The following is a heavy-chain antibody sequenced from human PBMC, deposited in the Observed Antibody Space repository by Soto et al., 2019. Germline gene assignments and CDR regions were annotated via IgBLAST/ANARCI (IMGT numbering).Heavy chain of an antibody. V-gene: IGHV4-59*01. D-gene: IGHD6-19*01. CDR3: ARFLSSGWNYYYYGMDV. CDR2: IYYSGST. J-gene: IGHJ6*02. CDR1: GGSIISYY. Sequence: PSETLSLTCTVSGGSIISYYWSWIRQPPGKGLEWIGYIYYSGSTNYNPSLKSRVTISVDTSKNQFSLKLSSVTAADTAVYYCARFLSSGWNYYYYGMDVWGQGTTVTVSS.